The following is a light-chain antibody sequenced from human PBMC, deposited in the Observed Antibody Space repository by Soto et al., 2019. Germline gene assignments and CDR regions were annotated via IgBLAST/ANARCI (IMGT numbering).Light chain of an antibody. CDR3: QQYSNWPPIT. CDR2: DTS. Sequence: EKVMSQSPGTLSVSLGERATLSCRASQSVSIHLAWYQQKPGQAPRLLIYDTSTRATGIPARFSGSGSGTEFTLTISSLQSEDFAVYYCQQYSNWPPITFAQGTRPEIK. V-gene: IGKV3-15*01. J-gene: IGKJ5*01. CDR1: QSVSIH.